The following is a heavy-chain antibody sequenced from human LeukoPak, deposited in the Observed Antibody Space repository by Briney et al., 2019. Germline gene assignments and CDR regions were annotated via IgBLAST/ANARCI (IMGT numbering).Heavy chain of an antibody. Sequence: GESLKISCKGSGYSFTSYRIGWVRQMPGKGLEWMGIIYPGDSDTRYSPSFQGQVTISADKSISTAYLQWSSLKASDTAMYYCARAEADFADIYYFDYWGQGTLVTVSS. CDR3: ARAEADFADIYYFDY. CDR1: GYSFTSYR. CDR2: IYPGDSDT. V-gene: IGHV5-51*01. D-gene: IGHD5-12*01. J-gene: IGHJ4*02.